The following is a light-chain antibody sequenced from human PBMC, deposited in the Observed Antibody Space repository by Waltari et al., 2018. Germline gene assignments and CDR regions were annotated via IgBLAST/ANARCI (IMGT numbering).Light chain of an antibody. V-gene: IGKV3-15*01. Sequence: EIVMTQSPATLSVSPGERATLSCRASQSISSDLACYQQKPGHAPRLRIYGASTRATGIPDRFSGNGSGTEFTLTISSLQSEDFAVYYCQQYYRWWTFGLGTKVERK. CDR3: QQYYRWWT. CDR1: QSISSD. CDR2: GAS. J-gene: IGKJ1*01.